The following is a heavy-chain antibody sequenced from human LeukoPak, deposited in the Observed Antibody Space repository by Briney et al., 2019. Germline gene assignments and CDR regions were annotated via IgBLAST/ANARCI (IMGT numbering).Heavy chain of an antibody. J-gene: IGHJ4*02. Sequence: GGSLRLSCAASGFIFGNYAMSWVRQAPGKGLEWVSAIDNSGAYTWYADSVKGRFTISKDSSSTILYLQMNSLRAEDAAVYFCAKGSAVGRPYYFDYWGQGTLVTVSS. V-gene: IGHV3-23*01. CDR3: AKGSAVGRPYYFDY. CDR1: GFIFGNYA. D-gene: IGHD2-15*01. CDR2: IDNSGAYT.